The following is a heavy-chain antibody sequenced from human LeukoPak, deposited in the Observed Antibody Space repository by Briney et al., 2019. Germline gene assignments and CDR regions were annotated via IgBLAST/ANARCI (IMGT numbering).Heavy chain of an antibody. Sequence: GGSLRLSCAASRLTFSSYGMRWVRQAPGKGLEWGAFIRYDGSNKYYADSVKGRFTISRDNFKNTLYLQMNSLRAEDTAVYYCAEAYRPLSSWVFDHSGEGTLLTVSS. CDR1: RLTFSSYG. V-gene: IGHV3-30*02. D-gene: IGHD6-13*01. CDR2: IRYDGSNK. CDR3: AEAYRPLSSWVFDH. J-gene: IGHJ4*02.